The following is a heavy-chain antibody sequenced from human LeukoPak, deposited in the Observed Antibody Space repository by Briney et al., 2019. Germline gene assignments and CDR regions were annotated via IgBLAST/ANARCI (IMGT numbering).Heavy chain of an antibody. D-gene: IGHD4-23*01. J-gene: IGHJ4*02. Sequence: PSETLSLTCTVSGYSISSGYYWGWIRQPPGKGLEWIGSIYHSGSTYYNPSLKSRVTISVDTSKNQSSLKLSSVTAADTAVYYCARDRSVYGGNPDYWGQGTLVTVSS. CDR3: ARDRSVYGGNPDY. V-gene: IGHV4-38-2*02. CDR1: GYSISSGYY. CDR2: IYHSGST.